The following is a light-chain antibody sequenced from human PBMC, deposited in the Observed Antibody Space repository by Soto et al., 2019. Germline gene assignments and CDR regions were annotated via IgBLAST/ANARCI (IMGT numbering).Light chain of an antibody. J-gene: IGLJ1*01. CDR3: SSYTSSSTPYV. CDR2: EVS. CDR1: SSDVGGYNY. V-gene: IGLV2-14*01. Sequence: QSALTQPASVSGSPGQSITISCTGTSSDVGGYNYVSWYQQHPGKAPKLMIYEVSHRPSGVSNRFSGSKSDNTASLTISGLQAEDEADYYCSSYTSSSTPYVFGTGTKVTVL.